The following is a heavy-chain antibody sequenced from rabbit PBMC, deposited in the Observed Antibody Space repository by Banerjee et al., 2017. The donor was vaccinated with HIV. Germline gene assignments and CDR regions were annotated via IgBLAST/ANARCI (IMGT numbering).Heavy chain of an antibody. V-gene: IGHV1S45*01. D-gene: IGHD4-1*01. J-gene: IGHJ4*01. CDR3: ARDRGDWGFFISL. CDR1: GFDFSSNA. Sequence: QEQLVESGGDLVTPEGSLTLSCKASGFDFSSNAMLWVRKAPGKGLKWIASIDIGGSDTPSYASWAKGRCSNAKASANTVTLQMATLTAADTATYICARDRGDWGFFISLWGPGTLFSVS. CDR2: IDIGGSDTP.